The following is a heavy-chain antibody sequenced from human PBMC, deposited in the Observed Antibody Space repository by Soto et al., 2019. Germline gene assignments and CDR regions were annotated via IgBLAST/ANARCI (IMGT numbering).Heavy chain of an antibody. CDR2: ISSSSSTI. J-gene: IGHJ6*02. D-gene: IGHD2-21*01. V-gene: IGHV3-48*02. Sequence: EVQLVESGGGLVQPGGSLRLSCAASGFTFSSYSMNWVRQAPGKGLEWVSYISSSSSTIYYADSVKGRFTISRDNAKNSLYLQMNSLRDEDTAVYYCARAYPDYYYYCMDVWGQGTTVTVSS. CDR3: ARAYPDYYYYCMDV. CDR1: GFTFSSYS.